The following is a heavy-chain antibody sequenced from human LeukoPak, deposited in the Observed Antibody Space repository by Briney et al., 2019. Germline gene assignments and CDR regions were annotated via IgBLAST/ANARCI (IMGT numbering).Heavy chain of an antibody. Sequence: GGSLRLSCAASGFSFSNYAMHWVRQAPGKGLEWVAVISYDGTNKYYADSVKGRFTISRDNSKNTLSLQMNSLRAEDTAVYYCARVRSYYDSSGYLDYWGQGTLVTVSS. CDR1: GFSFSNYA. D-gene: IGHD3-22*01. CDR2: ISYDGTNK. CDR3: ARVRSYYDSSGYLDY. J-gene: IGHJ4*02. V-gene: IGHV3-30-3*01.